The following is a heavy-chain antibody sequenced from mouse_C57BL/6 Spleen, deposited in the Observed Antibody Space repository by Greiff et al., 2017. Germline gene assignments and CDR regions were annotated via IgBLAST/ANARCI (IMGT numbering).Heavy chain of an antibody. CDR3: AIITTVRDYAMDY. Sequence: QVHVKQSGAELVRPGTSVKVSCKASGYAFTNYLIEWVKQRPGQGLEWIGVINPGSGGTNYNEKFKGKATLTADKSSSTAYMQLSSLTSEDSAVYFCAIITTVRDYAMDYWGQGTSVTVSS. J-gene: IGHJ4*01. D-gene: IGHD1-1*01. V-gene: IGHV1-54*01. CDR2: INPGSGGT. CDR1: GYAFTNYL.